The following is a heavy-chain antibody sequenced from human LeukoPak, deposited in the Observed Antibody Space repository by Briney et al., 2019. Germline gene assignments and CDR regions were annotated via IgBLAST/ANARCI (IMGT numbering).Heavy chain of an antibody. Sequence: GGSLRLSCAASGFTFSTYSMIWVRQAPGKGLEWVAVISYDGSNKYYADSVKGRFTISRDNSKNTLYLQMNSLRAEDTAVYYCAKVLGFGESRAFDIWGQGTMVTVSS. CDR1: GFTFSTYS. V-gene: IGHV3-30*18. J-gene: IGHJ3*02. CDR2: ISYDGSNK. D-gene: IGHD3-10*01. CDR3: AKVLGFGESRAFDI.